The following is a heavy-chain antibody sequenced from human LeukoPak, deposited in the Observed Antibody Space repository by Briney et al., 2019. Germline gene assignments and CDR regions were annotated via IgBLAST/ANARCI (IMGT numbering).Heavy chain of an antibody. J-gene: IGHJ3*02. V-gene: IGHV4-4*02. CDR1: GGSISSGNW. CDR3: AREAYYYDSSEAFDI. D-gene: IGHD3-22*01. CDR2: IYHSGST. Sequence: PSETLSLTCAVSGGSISSGNWWSWVRQPPGKGLEWIGEIYHSGSTNYSPSLKSRVTISVDKSKNQFSLKLSSVTAADTAVYYCAREAYYYDSSEAFDIWGQGTMVTVSS.